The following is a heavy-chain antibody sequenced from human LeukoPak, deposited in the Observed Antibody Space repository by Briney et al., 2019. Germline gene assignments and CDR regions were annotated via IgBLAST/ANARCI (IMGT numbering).Heavy chain of an antibody. J-gene: IGHJ3*02. CDR2: ISSSGSTI. CDR3: ARPITMDAFDI. V-gene: IGHV3-48*03. D-gene: IGHD3-10*01. Sequence: PGGSLRLSCAASGFTFSSYAMSWVRQAPGKGLEWVSYISSSGSTIYYADSVKGRFTISRDNAKNSLYLQMNSLRAEDTAVYYCARPITMDAFDIWGQGTMVTVSS. CDR1: GFTFSSYA.